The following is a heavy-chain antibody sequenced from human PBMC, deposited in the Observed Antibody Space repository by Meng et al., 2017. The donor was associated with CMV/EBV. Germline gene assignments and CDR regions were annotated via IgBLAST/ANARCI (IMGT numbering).Heavy chain of an antibody. CDR3: AKGRGDSDYDFEY. D-gene: IGHD5-12*01. CDR1: GFTFSSYG. J-gene: IGHJ4*02. V-gene: IGHV3-33*06. Sequence: GGSLRLSCAASGFTFSSYGMHWVRQAPGKGLEWVAVIWYDGSNKYYADSVKGRFTVSRDNSKNTLYLQTNSLRAEDTAVYYCAKGRGDSDYDFEYWGRGTLVTVS. CDR2: IWYDGSNK.